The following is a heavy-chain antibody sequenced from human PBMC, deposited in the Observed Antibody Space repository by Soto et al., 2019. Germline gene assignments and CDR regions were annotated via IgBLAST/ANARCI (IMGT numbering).Heavy chain of an antibody. CDR3: ARDVFGGYDYYY. D-gene: IGHD5-12*01. CDR2: INPNSGGT. V-gene: IGHV1-2*02. Sequence: SVEVSFRASGYTFTGYYMHWVRQAPGQGLEWMGWINPNSGGTNYAQKFQGRVTMTRDTSISTAYMELSRLRSDDTAVYYCARDVFGGYDYYYWGQGTLVTVSS. CDR1: GYTFTGYY. J-gene: IGHJ4*02.